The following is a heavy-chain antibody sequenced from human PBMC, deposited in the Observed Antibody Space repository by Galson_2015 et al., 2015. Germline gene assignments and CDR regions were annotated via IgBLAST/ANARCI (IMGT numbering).Heavy chain of an antibody. D-gene: IGHD3-9*01. V-gene: IGHV1-69*13. CDR3: ARDVVLDENVLRYFDWVT. J-gene: IGHJ5*02. CDR1: GGTFSSYA. Sequence: SVKVSCKASGGTFSSYAISWVRQAPGQGLEWMGGIIPIFGTANYAQKFQGRVTITADESTSTAYMELSSLRSEDTAVYYCARDVVLDENVLRYFDWVTWGQGTLVTVSS. CDR2: IIPIFGTA.